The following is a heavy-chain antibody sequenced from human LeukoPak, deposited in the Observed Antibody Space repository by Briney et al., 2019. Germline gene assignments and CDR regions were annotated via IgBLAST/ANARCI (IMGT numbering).Heavy chain of an antibody. V-gene: IGHV3-66*01. Sequence: GGSLRLSCASSGFTVNSNYMTWVRQAPGKGVEWVSVIYSGGDTFYADSVKGRFTISRDNSKNTLYLQMNNLRAEDTAVYYCATDTTTVTGRDYWGQGALVTVSS. J-gene: IGHJ4*02. CDR3: ATDTTTVTGRDY. D-gene: IGHD6-19*01. CDR1: GFTVNSNY. CDR2: IYSGGDT.